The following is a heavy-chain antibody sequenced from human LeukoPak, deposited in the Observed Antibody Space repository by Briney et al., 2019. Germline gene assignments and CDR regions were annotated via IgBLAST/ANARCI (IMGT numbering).Heavy chain of an antibody. CDR3: ATVYYYDSSGYHQFDY. Sequence: ASVKVSCKVSGYTLTELSMHWVRQAPGKGLEWMGGFDPEDGETIYAQKFQGRVTMTEDTSTDTAYMELSSLRSEDTDVYYCATVYYYDSSGYHQFDYWGQGTLVTVSS. D-gene: IGHD3-22*01. CDR2: FDPEDGET. V-gene: IGHV1-24*01. CDR1: GYTLTELS. J-gene: IGHJ4*02.